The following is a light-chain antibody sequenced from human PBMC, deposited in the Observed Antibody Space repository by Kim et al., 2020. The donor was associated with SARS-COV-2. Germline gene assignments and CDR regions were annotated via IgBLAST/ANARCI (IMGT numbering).Light chain of an antibody. CDR1: TGAVTSDHY. V-gene: IGLV7-46*01. Sequence: QAVVTQEPSLTVSPGGTVTLTCGASTGAVTSDHYPYWFQQKPGQAPRTLIYDTSNKPSWTPARFSGSLLGGKPALTLSGAQPEDEADYYCLLFYSGVWVFGGGTKLTVL. CDR2: DTS. CDR3: LLFYSGVWV. J-gene: IGLJ3*02.